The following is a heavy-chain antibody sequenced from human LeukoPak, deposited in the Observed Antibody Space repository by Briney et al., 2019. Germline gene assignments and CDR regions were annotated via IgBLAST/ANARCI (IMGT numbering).Heavy chain of an antibody. CDR2: ISGSGGST. J-gene: IGHJ4*02. CDR1: GFTFSNYE. D-gene: IGHD3-10*01. CDR3: AKDPREGFGELLFHYFDY. Sequence: TGGSLRLSCAASGFTFSNYEMNWVRLAPGKGLEWVSAISGSGGSTYYADSVKGRFTISRDNSKNTLYLQMNSLRAEDTAVYYCAKDPREGFGELLFHYFDYWGQGTLVTVSS. V-gene: IGHV3-23*01.